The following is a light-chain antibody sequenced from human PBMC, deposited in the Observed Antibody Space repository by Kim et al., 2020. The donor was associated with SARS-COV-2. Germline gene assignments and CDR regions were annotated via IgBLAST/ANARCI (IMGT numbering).Light chain of an antibody. Sequence: VSPGNTASITCSGQKLGQNYTFWNQLRPGQSPLLVIYHDSQRPSGTPERFSGSNSGNTATLTISETQAMDEADYFCQAWDSGTVVFGGGTQLTVL. J-gene: IGLJ3*02. CDR2: HDS. CDR3: QAWDSGTVV. CDR1: KLGQNY. V-gene: IGLV3-1*01.